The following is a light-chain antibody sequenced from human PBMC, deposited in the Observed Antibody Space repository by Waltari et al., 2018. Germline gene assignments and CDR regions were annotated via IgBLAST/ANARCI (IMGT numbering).Light chain of an antibody. CDR2: KDK. CDR1: ALADEY. J-gene: IGLJ2*01. V-gene: IGLV3-25*03. CDR3: QSVDSTDSYPV. Sequence: SNELTQPPSVSVFPGQTARITCSADALADEYAYWYQQKPGQAPMVIIYKDKERPSGIPHRLSGSISRTTVTLTISAVQAEDEADYFCQSVDSTDSYPVFGGGTKLTVL.